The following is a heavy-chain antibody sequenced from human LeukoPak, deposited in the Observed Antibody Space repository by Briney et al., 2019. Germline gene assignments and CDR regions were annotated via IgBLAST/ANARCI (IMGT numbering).Heavy chain of an antibody. CDR3: AREAPDGMDV. Sequence: SETLSLTCTVSGESISSDYWSWIRQPPGKGLEWIGYIYYSGSTNYNPSLKSRVTISVDTSKNQFSLKLSSVTAADTAVYYCAREAPDGMDVWGQGTTVTVSS. J-gene: IGHJ6*02. CDR1: GESISSDY. CDR2: IYYSGST. V-gene: IGHV4-59*01.